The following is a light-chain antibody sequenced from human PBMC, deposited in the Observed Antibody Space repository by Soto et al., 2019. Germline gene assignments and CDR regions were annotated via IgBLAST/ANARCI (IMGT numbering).Light chain of an antibody. V-gene: IGKV1-39*01. CDR1: QSISSY. J-gene: IGKJ3*01. CDR3: QQSYSTPPFT. CDR2: AAS. Sequence: DIQMTQSPSSLSASVGDRVTITCRASQSISSYLNWYQQKPGKDPKLLIYAASSLQSGVPSRFSGSGSATDCTLAISSLQPEDFATYYCQQSYSTPPFTFGPGTKVDIK.